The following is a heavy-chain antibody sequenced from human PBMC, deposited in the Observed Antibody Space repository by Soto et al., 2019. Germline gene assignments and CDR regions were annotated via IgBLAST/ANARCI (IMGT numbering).Heavy chain of an antibody. CDR1: GFTFSSYG. V-gene: IGHV3-30*18. D-gene: IGHD1-26*01. Sequence: GALRLSCAASGFTFSSYGMHWVRQAPGKGLEWVAVISYDGSNKYYADSVKGRFTISRDNSKNTLYLQMNSLRAEDTAVYYCAKDPSVSVGLQYYFDYWGQGTLVTVSS. J-gene: IGHJ4*02. CDR2: ISYDGSNK. CDR3: AKDPSVSVGLQYYFDY.